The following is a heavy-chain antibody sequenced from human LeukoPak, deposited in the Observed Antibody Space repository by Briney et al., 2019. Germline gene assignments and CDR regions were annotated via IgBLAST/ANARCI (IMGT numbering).Heavy chain of an antibody. CDR3: ARGPDVGVRGGIYYYMDV. CDR2: ISGSSSYI. Sequence: GGSLRLFCAASGFTFSFYSMNWVRQAPGRGLEWVSSISGSSSYIYYADSVKGRFTIPRDNAKNSLYLQMNSLRAEDTAVYYCARGPDVGVRGGIYYYMDVWGKGTTVTVSS. J-gene: IGHJ6*03. D-gene: IGHD3-10*01. CDR1: GFTFSFYS. V-gene: IGHV3-21*01.